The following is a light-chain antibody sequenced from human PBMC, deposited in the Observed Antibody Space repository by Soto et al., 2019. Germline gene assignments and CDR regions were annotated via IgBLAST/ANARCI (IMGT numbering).Light chain of an antibody. CDR1: QSISGW. CDR2: DAS. J-gene: IGKJ1*01. CDR3: QQYNSYPWT. V-gene: IGKV1-5*01. Sequence: DIQMTQTPSTLSASVGDRVTISCRASQSISGWLAWYQQKPGKAPKLLIYDASSLESGVPSGFSGSGSGTEFTLTISSLQPDGFATYYCQQYNSYPWTFGQGTKV.